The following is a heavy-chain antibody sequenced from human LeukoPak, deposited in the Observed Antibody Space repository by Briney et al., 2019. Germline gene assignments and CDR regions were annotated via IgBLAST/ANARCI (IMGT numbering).Heavy chain of an antibody. CDR3: ASTAMPQVGATGFDY. CDR1: GGTFSSYA. Sequence: GASVKVSCKASGGTFSSYAISWVRQAPGQGPEWMGRIIPIFGTANYAQKFQGRVTITTDESTSTAYMELSSLRSEDTAVYYCASTAMPQVGATGFDYWGQGTLVTVSS. D-gene: IGHD1-26*01. V-gene: IGHV1-69*05. CDR2: IIPIFGTA. J-gene: IGHJ4*02.